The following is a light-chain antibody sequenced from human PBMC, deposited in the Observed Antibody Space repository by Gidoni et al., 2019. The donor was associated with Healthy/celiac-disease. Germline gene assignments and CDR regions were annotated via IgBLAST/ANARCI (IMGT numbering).Light chain of an antibody. CDR1: KTVLYSSNNKNY. CDR3: QQHYSTPLT. Sequence: EIVMTQSPDSLTASLGERATINCKSSKTVLYSSNNKNYLTWYQQKPGQPPKLLIYWASTRESGVPDRFSGSGSGTDFTLTISSLQAEDVAVYYCQQHYSTPLTFGGGTKVKIK. J-gene: IGKJ4*01. CDR2: WAS. V-gene: IGKV4-1*01.